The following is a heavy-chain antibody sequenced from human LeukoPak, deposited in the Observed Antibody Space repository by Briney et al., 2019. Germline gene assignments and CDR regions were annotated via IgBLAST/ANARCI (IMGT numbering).Heavy chain of an antibody. CDR3: AKAATHYYYYYGMDV. D-gene: IGHD2-15*01. CDR1: GFTFSSYG. CDR2: ISYDGGNK. J-gene: IGHJ6*04. Sequence: GGSLRLSCAASGFTFSSYGMHWVRQAPGKGLEWVAVISYDGGNKYYADSVKGRFTISRDNSKNTLYLQMNSLRAEDTAVYYCAKAATHYYYYYGMDVWGKGTTVTVSS. V-gene: IGHV3-30*18.